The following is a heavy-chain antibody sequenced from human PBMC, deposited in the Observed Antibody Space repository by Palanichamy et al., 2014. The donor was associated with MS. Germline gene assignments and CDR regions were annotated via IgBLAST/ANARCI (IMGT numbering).Heavy chain of an antibody. CDR3: ARDRGYSSSWYDGLDV. CDR2: ITSGGTIM. V-gene: IGHV3-48*03. CDR1: GFTFSNYE. Sequence: EVQLVEVVGEALVQPGGSLRLSCAASGFTFSNYEMNWVRQAPGKGLEWVSYITSGGTIMYYTDSVKGRFTISRDNAKNSLYLQMDSLRAEDTAVYYCARDRGYSSSWYDGLDVWGQGTTVTVSS. D-gene: IGHD6-13*01. J-gene: IGHJ6*02.